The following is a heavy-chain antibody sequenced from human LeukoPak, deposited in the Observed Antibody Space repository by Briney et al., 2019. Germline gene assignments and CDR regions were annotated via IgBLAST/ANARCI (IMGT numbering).Heavy chain of an antibody. Sequence: GGSLRLSCAASGFTFSSYAMSWVRQAPGKGLEWVSAISGSGGSTYYADSVKGRFTISRDNSKNTLYLQINSLRAEDTAIYYCAKDRRYDSGLGAFDVWGQGTMVTVSS. CDR3: AKDRRYDSGLGAFDV. V-gene: IGHV3-23*01. J-gene: IGHJ3*01. CDR1: GFTFSSYA. CDR2: ISGSGGST. D-gene: IGHD6-25*01.